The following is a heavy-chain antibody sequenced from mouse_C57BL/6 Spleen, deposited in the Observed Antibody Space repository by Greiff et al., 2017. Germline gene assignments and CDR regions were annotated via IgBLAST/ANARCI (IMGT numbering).Heavy chain of an antibody. D-gene: IGHD3-1*01. Sequence: LKQSGASVKIPCNASGYAFSSYWLNWVKQRPGKGLEWIGQIYPGDGDTNYNGKFKGKATLTADKSSSTAYMQLSSLASDDAAVCFCARSGPDYFDYWGQGTTLTVSS. V-gene: IGHV1-80*01. CDR3: ARSGPDYFDY. J-gene: IGHJ2*01. CDR2: IYPGDGDT. CDR1: GYAFSSYW.